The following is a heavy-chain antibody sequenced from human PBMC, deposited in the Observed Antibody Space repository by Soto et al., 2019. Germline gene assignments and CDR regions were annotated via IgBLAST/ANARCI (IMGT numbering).Heavy chain of an antibody. V-gene: IGHV3-23*01. CDR1: GFTFSRYS. D-gene: IGHD3-10*01. J-gene: IGHJ4*02. CDR2: FRTSGDGGTT. Sequence: GGSLRPAGAASGFTFSRYSMSWVRQAPGKGLEWVSGFRTSGDGGTTYYADSVKGRFTISRDNSKNMLFLQMNSLRAEDTAIYYCAKKVNSGPGSQYFDYWGQGTLVTVSS. CDR3: AKKVNSGPGSQYFDY.